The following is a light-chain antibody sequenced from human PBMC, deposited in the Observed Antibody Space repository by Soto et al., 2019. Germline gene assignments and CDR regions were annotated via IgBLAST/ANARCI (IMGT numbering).Light chain of an antibody. CDR2: AAS. V-gene: IGKV3-20*01. Sequence: EIVLTQSPGTLSLSPGERATLSCRASQSLSTNSLAWYQQKPGQTPRLLIYAASTRDTDIPDRFNGSGSGTDFALTISRLEPDDFELYYCQQYDASQLAFGPRTKVDI. CDR1: QSLSTNS. CDR3: QQYDASQLA. J-gene: IGKJ3*01.